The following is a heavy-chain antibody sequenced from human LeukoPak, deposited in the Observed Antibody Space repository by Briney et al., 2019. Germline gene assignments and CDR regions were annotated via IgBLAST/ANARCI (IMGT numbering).Heavy chain of an antibody. V-gene: IGHV1-46*01. J-gene: IGHJ4*02. CDR2: INPSDTTT. CDR3: AREGVSHCSGGSCYSFDY. Sequence: ASVKVSCKASGYTFTIYYMHWVRQAPGQGLEWMGIINPSDTTTRYEQKFQGRVTMTRDTSTSTVYMELSSLRSEDTAVYYCAREGVSHCSGGSCYSFDYWGQGTLVTVSS. D-gene: IGHD2-15*01. CDR1: GYTFTIYY.